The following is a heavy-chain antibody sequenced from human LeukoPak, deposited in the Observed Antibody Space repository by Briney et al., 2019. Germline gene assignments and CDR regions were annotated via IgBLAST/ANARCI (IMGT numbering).Heavy chain of an antibody. Sequence: SQTLSLTCTVSGGSISSGSYYWSWIRQPAGKGLEGFGRINTSGSTNYNTSLKSRVTISVDTSQNQFSLKLSSVTAADTAVYYCASIQSYYFGLDVWGQGTTVTVSS. V-gene: IGHV4-61*02. CDR2: INTSGST. CDR3: ASIQSYYFGLDV. CDR1: GGSISSGSYY. J-gene: IGHJ6*02. D-gene: IGHD4-11*01.